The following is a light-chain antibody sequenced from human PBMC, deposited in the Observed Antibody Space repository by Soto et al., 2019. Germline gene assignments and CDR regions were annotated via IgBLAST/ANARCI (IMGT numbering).Light chain of an antibody. CDR3: QQYGSAPWT. V-gene: IGKV3-20*01. J-gene: IGKJ1*01. Sequence: EIVLTQSPGTLSLSPGERATLSCRASQSVTSSYLAWYQQEPGQAPRLLIYGASNRATGIPERFSGSGSGTDFTLTISRLEPEDFAVYYCQQYGSAPWTFGQGTKVEIK. CDR2: GAS. CDR1: QSVTSSY.